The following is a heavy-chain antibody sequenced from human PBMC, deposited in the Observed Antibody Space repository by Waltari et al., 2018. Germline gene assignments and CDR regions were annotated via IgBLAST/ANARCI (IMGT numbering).Heavy chain of an antibody. CDR3: APLPGGSGQTFDY. V-gene: IGHV1-69-2*01. J-gene: IGHJ4*02. CDR1: GYTFMDYF. D-gene: IGHD3-10*01. CDR2: IDPEDGET. Sequence: EVELVQSGAEVKKPGATVKISCKASGYTFMDYFMHWVQQAPGNGLEWMGRIDPEDGETVYAEKFQGRVPIPADTSTDTAYMELSSLTSGDTAVYYCAPLPGGSGQTFDYWGQGTLVTVSS.